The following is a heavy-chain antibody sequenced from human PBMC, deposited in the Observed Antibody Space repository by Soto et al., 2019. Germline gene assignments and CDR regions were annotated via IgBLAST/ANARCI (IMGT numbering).Heavy chain of an antibody. Sequence: GGSLRLCCAASRFTFSRYARSGVRQAPGKGLEWVSGISGSGDRTYYADSVKARFTISRDNAKNTLYLQMSSLRVEDTALYYCAKDNAALPDKIYGGYFVFWGQGTPVTVSS. CDR2: ISGSGDRT. CDR3: AKDNAALPDKIYGGYFVF. CDR1: RFTFSRYA. V-gene: IGHV3-23*01. J-gene: IGHJ4*02. D-gene: IGHD3-16*01.